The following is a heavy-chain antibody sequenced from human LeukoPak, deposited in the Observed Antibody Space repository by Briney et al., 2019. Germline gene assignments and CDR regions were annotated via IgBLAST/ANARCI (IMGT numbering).Heavy chain of an antibody. Sequence: GGSLRLSCAASGFTFSSYAMHWVRQAPGKGLEWVAVISYDGSNKYYADSVKGRFTISRDNSKNTLYLQMNSLRAEDTAVYYCAREKYYYDSSGYYRGYYFDYWGQGTLVTVSS. CDR3: AREKYYYDSSGYYRGYYFDY. CDR2: ISYDGSNK. D-gene: IGHD3-22*01. J-gene: IGHJ4*02. V-gene: IGHV3-30-3*01. CDR1: GFTFSSYA.